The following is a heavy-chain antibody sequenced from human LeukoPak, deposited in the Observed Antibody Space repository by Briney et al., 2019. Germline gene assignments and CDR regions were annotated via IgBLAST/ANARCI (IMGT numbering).Heavy chain of an antibody. J-gene: IGHJ4*02. Sequence: GGSLRLSCAASGFTFSSYGMSWVRQAPGKGLEWVSAISGSGSTYYADSVKGRFTISRDNSKNTLYLQMNSLRAEDTAVYYCAKDSDYYGSGSYSHFDYWGQGTLVTVSS. CDR1: GFTFSSYG. D-gene: IGHD3-10*01. CDR3: AKDSDYYGSGSYSHFDY. V-gene: IGHV3-23*01. CDR2: ISGSGST.